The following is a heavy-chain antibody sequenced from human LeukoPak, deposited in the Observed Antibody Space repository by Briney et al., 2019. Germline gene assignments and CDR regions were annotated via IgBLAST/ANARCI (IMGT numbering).Heavy chain of an antibody. CDR2: IYYTGNT. CDR3: ARGVVAAPQTFDY. Sequence: PSETLSLTCAVSGGSISSGGYSWSWIRQPPGKAMEFIAYIYYTGNTYFNPSLKSRVTISVDTSKNQFSLKLTSVTAADTAVYYCARGVVAAPQTFDYWGQGTLVTVSS. V-gene: IGHV4-30-4*07. J-gene: IGHJ4*02. D-gene: IGHD2-15*01. CDR1: GGSISSGGYS.